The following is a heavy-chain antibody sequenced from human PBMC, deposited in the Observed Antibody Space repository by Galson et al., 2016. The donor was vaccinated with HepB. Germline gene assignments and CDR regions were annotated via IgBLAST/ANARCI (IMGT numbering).Heavy chain of an antibody. Sequence: SLRLSCAASGFTFSTYATTWVRQAPGKGLEWVSVITDSGGDTHHADSVKGRFIMSRDNSKNTVYLQMNNLRDEDTAIYFCARGTKRFCSGSNCYPLDHWGQGTLVTVSS. CDR1: GFTFSTYA. V-gene: IGHV3-23*01. CDR2: ITDSGGDT. D-gene: IGHD2-15*01. J-gene: IGHJ4*02. CDR3: ARGTKRFCSGSNCYPLDH.